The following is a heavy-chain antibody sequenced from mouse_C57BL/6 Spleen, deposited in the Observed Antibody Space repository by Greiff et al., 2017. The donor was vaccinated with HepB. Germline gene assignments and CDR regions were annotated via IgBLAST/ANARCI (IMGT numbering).Heavy chain of an antibody. J-gene: IGHJ1*03. CDR1: GYAFSSSW. V-gene: IGHV1-82*01. D-gene: IGHD4-1*01. CDR3: AAELGHDFDV. CDR2: IYPGDGDT. Sequence: QVQLQQSGPELVKPGASVKISCKASGYAFSSSWMNWVKQRPGKGLEWIGRIYPGDGDTNYNGKFKGKATLTADKSSSTAYMELSSLTSEDSAVYFCAAELGHDFDVWGTGTTVTVSS.